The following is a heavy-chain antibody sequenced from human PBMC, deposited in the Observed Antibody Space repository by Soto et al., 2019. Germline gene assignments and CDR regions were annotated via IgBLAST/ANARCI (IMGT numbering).Heavy chain of an antibody. CDR3: ARTLWLGDGMDV. D-gene: IGHD3-10*01. CDR2: IYYSGST. J-gene: IGHJ6*02. CDR1: GGSISSYY. Sequence: PSDTLSLTCTVSGGSISSYYWSWIRQPPGKGLEWIGYIYYSGSTNYNPSLKSRVTISVDTSKKQFSLKLSSVTAADTAVYYCARTLWLGDGMDVWGQGTTVTVSS. V-gene: IGHV4-59*01.